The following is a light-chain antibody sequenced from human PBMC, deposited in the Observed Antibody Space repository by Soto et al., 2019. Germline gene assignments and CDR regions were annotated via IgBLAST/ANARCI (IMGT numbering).Light chain of an antibody. J-gene: IGKJ5*01. V-gene: IGKV3-11*01. CDR1: QYINTR. Sequence: EIVLTQSPATLSSFPGDRVTLSCRASQYINTRLAWYQHRPGQAPRLLIYQTSIRAAGIPARFSGSGFGTDFTLTISSLEPEDFAVYYCQPRGNWPPSITFGQGTRLEIK. CDR3: QPRGNWPPSIT. CDR2: QTS.